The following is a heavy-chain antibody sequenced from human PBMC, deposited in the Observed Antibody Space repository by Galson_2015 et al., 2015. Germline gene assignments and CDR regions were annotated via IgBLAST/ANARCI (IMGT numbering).Heavy chain of an antibody. CDR2: ISSSSSYI. D-gene: IGHD1-26*01. Sequence: SLRLSCAASGFTFSSYSMNWVRQAPGKGLEWVSSISSSSSYIYYADSVKGRFTISRDNAKNSLYLQMNSLRAEDTAVYYCARNGSGSYGFDYWGQGTLVTVSS. V-gene: IGHV3-21*01. J-gene: IGHJ4*02. CDR1: GFTFSSYS. CDR3: ARNGSGSYGFDY.